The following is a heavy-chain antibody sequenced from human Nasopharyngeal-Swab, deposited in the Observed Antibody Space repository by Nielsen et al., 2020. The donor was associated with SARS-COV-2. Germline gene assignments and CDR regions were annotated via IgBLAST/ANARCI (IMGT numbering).Heavy chain of an antibody. CDR1: GYTFTSYA. J-gene: IGHJ4*02. D-gene: IGHD3-22*01. CDR2: INAGNGNT. CDR3: ARVSSPTYYYDSSGYYMGY. V-gene: IGHV1-3*01. Sequence: ASVKVSCKASGYTFTSYAMHWVRQAPGQRLEWMGWINAGNGNTKYSQKFQGRVTITRDTSASTAYMELSSLRSEDTAVYYCARVSSPTYYYDSSGYYMGYWGQGTLVTVSS.